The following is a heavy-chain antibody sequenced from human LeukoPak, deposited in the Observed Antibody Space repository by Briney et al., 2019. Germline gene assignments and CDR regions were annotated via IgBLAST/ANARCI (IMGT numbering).Heavy chain of an antibody. CDR3: ARARLVVTGTVWLDP. Sequence: GASVRVSCKTADYNFPSYSFGWVRQAPGQGLEWMGWISAYNDNTQLAQKFQDRVTMTRDTSATTAYMELRSLRSDDTAIYYCARARLVVTGTVWLDPWGQGTLVTVSS. CDR1: DYNFPSYS. CDR2: ISAYNDNT. J-gene: IGHJ5*02. D-gene: IGHD6-19*01. V-gene: IGHV1-18*01.